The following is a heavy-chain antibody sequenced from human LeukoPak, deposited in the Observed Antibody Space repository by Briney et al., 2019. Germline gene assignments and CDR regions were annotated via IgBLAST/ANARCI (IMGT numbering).Heavy chain of an antibody. V-gene: IGHV3-9*01. D-gene: IGHD5-24*01. CDR2: INWSSKMV. CDR3: AKGSLEMATVDFEF. Sequence: GRSLRLSCAASGFEFANYAMHWVRQAPGKGLQWVSGINWSSKMVAYAASVKGRFTISRDNAKNSLYLQMNSLTSEDTAFYFCAKGSLEMATVDFEFWCQGTLVTVSS. CDR1: GFEFANYA. J-gene: IGHJ4*02.